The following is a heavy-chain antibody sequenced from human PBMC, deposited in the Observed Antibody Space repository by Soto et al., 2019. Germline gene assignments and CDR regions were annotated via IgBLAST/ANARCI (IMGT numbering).Heavy chain of an antibody. CDR3: AKRIQLPEHFEDY. CDR2: LSGSGATT. V-gene: IGHV3-23*01. Sequence: EVQLLESEGGLVQPGGSLRLSCAASGFTFTSAAVSWLRQAPGKGLEWVSTLSGSGATTYYADSVKGRFTISRDNSKNTLYLQMNSLRAEDTAVYYCAKRIQLPEHFEDYWGQGTLVTVSS. J-gene: IGHJ4*02. D-gene: IGHD5-18*01. CDR1: GFTFTSAA.